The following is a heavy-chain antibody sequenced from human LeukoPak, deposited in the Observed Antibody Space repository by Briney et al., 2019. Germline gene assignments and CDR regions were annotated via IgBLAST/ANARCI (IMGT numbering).Heavy chain of an antibody. CDR1: GFTFSSYS. Sequence: QSGGSLRLSCAASGFTFSSYSMNWVRQAPGKGLEWVSVIYSGGSTYYADSVKGRFTISRDNSKNTLYLQMNSLRAEDTAVYYCARDRRYSSESWGQGTLVTVSS. V-gene: IGHV3-66*01. CDR2: IYSGGST. CDR3: ARDRRYSSES. J-gene: IGHJ4*02. D-gene: IGHD6-25*01.